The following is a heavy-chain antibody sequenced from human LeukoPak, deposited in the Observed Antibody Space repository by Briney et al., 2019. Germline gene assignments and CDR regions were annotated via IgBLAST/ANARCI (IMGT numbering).Heavy chain of an antibody. D-gene: IGHD1-26*01. CDR1: GFTFSSYS. CDR3: ARDGYSGSYNLYYYYYMDV. V-gene: IGHV3-21*01. Sequence: PGGSLRLSCAASGFTFSSYSMNWVRQAPGMGLEWVSSISSSSSYIYYADSVKGRFTISRDNAKNSLYLQMNSLRAEDTAVYYCARDGYSGSYNLYYYYYMDVWGKGTTVTVSS. J-gene: IGHJ6*03. CDR2: ISSSSSYI.